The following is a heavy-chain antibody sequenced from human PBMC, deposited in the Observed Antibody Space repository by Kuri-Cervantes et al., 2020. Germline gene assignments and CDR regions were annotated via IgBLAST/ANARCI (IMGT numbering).Heavy chain of an antibody. J-gene: IGHJ4*02. CDR2: ARNKANSYTT. CDR1: GFTFSSYG. CDR3: ARGYPGALTFGY. Sequence: GGSLRLSCAASGFTFSSYGMHWVRQAPGKGLEWVGRARNKANSYTTEYAAAVKGRSSVSRDDSKNSLYLQMNSLKFEDTAVYFCARGYPGALTFGYWGLGTLVTVSS. D-gene: IGHD4/OR15-4a*01. V-gene: IGHV3-72*01.